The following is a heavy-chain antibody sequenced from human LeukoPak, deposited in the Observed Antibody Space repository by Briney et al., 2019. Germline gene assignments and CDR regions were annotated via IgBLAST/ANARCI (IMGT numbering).Heavy chain of an antibody. J-gene: IGHJ4*02. CDR3: ARDRDGSYYFDY. CDR2: ISSSGSTI. V-gene: IGHV3-48*03. Sequence: PGGSLRLSCAASGFTFSSYAMSWVRQAPGKGLEWVSYISSSGSTIYYADSVKGRFTISRDNAKNSLYLQMNSLRAEDTAVYYCARDRDGSYYFDYWGQGTLVTVSS. CDR1: GFTFSSYA. D-gene: IGHD1-26*01.